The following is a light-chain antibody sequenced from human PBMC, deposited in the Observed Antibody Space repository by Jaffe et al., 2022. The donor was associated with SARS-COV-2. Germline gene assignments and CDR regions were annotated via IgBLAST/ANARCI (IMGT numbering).Light chain of an antibody. V-gene: IGKV4-1*01. CDR2: WAS. J-gene: IGKJ1*01. Sequence: DIVMTQSPDSLAVSLGERATINCKSSQSVLFSSNNKNYLAWYQQKAGQPPKLLIYWASTRESGVPDRFSGSGSGTDFTLTISSLQAEDVAVYYCQQYYSSLPYTFGQGTKVEIK. CDR1: QSVLFSSNNKNY. CDR3: QQYYSSLPYT.